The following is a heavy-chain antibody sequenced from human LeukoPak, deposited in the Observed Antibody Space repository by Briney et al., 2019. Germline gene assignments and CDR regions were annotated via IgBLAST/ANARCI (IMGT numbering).Heavy chain of an antibody. CDR2: INPNSGGT. D-gene: IGHD3-22*01. CDR1: GYTFTGYY. CDR3: ATTTYYYDSSGYGRHYYYYMDV. J-gene: IGHJ6*03. V-gene: IGHV1-2*02. Sequence: ASVNVSCKASGYTFTGYYMHWVRQAPGQGLEWMGWINPNSGGTNYAQKFQGRVTMTRDTSISTAYMELSRLRSDDTAVYYCATTTYYYDSSGYGRHYYYYMDVWGKGTTVTISS.